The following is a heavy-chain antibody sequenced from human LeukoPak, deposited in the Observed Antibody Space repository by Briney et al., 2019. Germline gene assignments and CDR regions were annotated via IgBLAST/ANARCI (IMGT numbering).Heavy chain of an antibody. D-gene: IGHD3-10*01. CDR3: ARDMVRGVIGFDP. CDR2: ISSSSSYI. J-gene: IGHJ5*02. Sequence: GGSLRLSCAASGFTFSSYSMNWVRQAPGKGLEWVSSISSSSSYIYYADSVKGRFTISRDNAKNSLYLQMNSLRAEDTAVYYCARDMVRGVIGFDPWGQGTLATVSS. V-gene: IGHV3-21*01. CDR1: GFTFSSYS.